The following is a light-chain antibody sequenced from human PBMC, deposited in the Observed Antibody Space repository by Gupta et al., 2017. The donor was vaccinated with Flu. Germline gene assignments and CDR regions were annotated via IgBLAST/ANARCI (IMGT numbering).Light chain of an antibody. CDR3: QQSVGPPYS. J-gene: IGKJ2*03. CDR2: AAS. Sequence: DIQVTQSPSSLSASVGDRVTITCRASQNIRSHLNWYQHKLGEAPNLLMSAASNLQGGVPSRFSGRGSGTNFTLTISMLQPEDFATYYFQQSVGPPYSFGQGAKLEI. CDR1: QNIRSH. V-gene: IGKV1-39*01.